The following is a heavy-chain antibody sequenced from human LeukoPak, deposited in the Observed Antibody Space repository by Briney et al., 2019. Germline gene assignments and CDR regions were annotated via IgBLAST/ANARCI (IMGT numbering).Heavy chain of an antibody. V-gene: IGHV4-61*09. D-gene: IGHD2-2*01. CDR3: ARDGDAVSAAIAGAFDL. J-gene: IGHJ3*01. Sequence: PSETPSLTCTVSAVSISSSSFYWSWIRQSAGKGLEWIGQVYSTGNTKYNPSLKSRVTISADTSKNQISLRLRSVTAADTAMFYCARDGDAVSAAIAGAFDLWGRGTMVTVSS. CDR1: AVSISSSSFY. CDR2: VYSTGNT.